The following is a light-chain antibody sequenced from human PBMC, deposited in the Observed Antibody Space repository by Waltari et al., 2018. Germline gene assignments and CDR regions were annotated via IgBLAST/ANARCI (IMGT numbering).Light chain of an antibody. J-gene: IGLJ3*02. CDR1: SSDVGGYHY. CDR2: DVN. V-gene: IGLV2-11*01. CDR3: CSYAGSYTSWV. Sequence: QSALTQPRSVSGSPGQSVTISCTGTSSDVGGYHYVSWYQQHPGKAPKLMIYDVNRRPSGVPDRFSGSKSGNTASLTISGLQAEDEADYYCCSYAGSYTSWVFGGGTKLTVL.